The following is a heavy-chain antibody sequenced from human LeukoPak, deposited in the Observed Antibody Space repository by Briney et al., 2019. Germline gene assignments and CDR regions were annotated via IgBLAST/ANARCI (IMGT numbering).Heavy chain of an antibody. Sequence: GESLRISCKGSGYSFTSYWISWVRQMPGKGLEWMGRIDPSDSYTNYSLSFQGHVTISADKSISTAYLQWSSLKASDTAMYYCARPKYYYDSSGYLFDYWGQGTLVTVSS. D-gene: IGHD3-22*01. CDR2: IDPSDSYT. CDR3: ARPKYYYDSSGYLFDY. V-gene: IGHV5-10-1*01. CDR1: GYSFTSYW. J-gene: IGHJ4*02.